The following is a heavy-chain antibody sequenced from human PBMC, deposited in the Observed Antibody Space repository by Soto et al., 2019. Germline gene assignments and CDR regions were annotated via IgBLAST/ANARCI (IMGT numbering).Heavy chain of an antibody. CDR1: GGSVSSGNYY. J-gene: IGHJ4*02. Sequence: SETLSLTCTVSGGSVSSGNYYWSWIRQPPGKGLEWIGYFYYTGSTNYNHSLKSRVTISIDASKNKFSLRQSSVTAADTAVYYCARSMHYSDGSNYSPFDYWGQGTLVTVSS. CDR3: ARSMHYSDGSNYSPFDY. D-gene: IGHD3-22*01. CDR2: FYYTGST. V-gene: IGHV4-61*01.